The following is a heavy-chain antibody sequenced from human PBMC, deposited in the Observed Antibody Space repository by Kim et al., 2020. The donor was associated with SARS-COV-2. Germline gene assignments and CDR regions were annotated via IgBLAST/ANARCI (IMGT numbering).Heavy chain of an antibody. D-gene: IGHD3-3*01. Sequence: QKLQGRVTMTTDTSTSTAYMELRSLRSDDTAVYYCAREDSRFLEWLSFDYWGQGTLVTVSS. V-gene: IGHV1-18*01. CDR3: AREDSRFLEWLSFDY. J-gene: IGHJ4*02.